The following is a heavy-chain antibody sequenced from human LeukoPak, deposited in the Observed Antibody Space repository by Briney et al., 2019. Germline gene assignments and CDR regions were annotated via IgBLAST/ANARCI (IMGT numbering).Heavy chain of an antibody. Sequence: SETLSLTCAVYGGSFSGYYWSWIRQPPGKGLEWIGEINHSGSTNYNPSLKSRVTISVDTSKNQFSLKLSSVTAADTAVYYCARVYGSGSYYNRIRFDPWGQGTLVTVSS. J-gene: IGHJ5*02. D-gene: IGHD3-10*01. V-gene: IGHV4-34*01. CDR2: INHSGST. CDR1: GGSFSGYY. CDR3: ARVYGSGSYYNRIRFDP.